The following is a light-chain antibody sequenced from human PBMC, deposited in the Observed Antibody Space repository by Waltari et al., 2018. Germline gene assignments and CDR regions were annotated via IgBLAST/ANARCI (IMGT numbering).Light chain of an antibody. CDR2: AVS. CDR3: CSYAGGNNLL. Sequence: QSALTQPPSASGPPGQSVPISCTGTHSDVVGYDFVSWDQQHPGKAPNLMIYAVSKRPSGVPDRFSGSKSGNTASLTVSGLQADDEADYYCCSYAGGNNLLFGGGTKLTVL. V-gene: IGLV2-8*01. J-gene: IGLJ2*01. CDR1: HSDVVGYDF.